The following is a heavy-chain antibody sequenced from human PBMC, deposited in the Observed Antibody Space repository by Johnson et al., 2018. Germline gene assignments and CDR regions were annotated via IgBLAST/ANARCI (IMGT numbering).Heavy chain of an antibody. CDR3: AGARSVAGNPLYYYYGMDV. CDR1: GGTFSSYA. V-gene: IGHV1-69*12. CDR2: IIPIFGTA. J-gene: IGHJ6*02. D-gene: IGHD6-19*01. Sequence: QVQLVQSGAEVKKPGSSVKVSCKASGGTFSSYAISWVRQAPGQGLEWMGGIIPIFGTANYAQKFQGRVTITADESTSTAYMELSSLRSEDVAVYYCAGARSVAGNPLYYYYGMDVWGQGTTVTVSS.